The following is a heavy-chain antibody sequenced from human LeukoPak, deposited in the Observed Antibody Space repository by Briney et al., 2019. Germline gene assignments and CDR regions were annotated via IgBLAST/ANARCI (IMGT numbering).Heavy chain of an antibody. Sequence: GGSLRLSCAASGFTFSSFAMSWVRQAPGERLERVANIKQDGSEKYYVDSVKGRFTISRDNAKNSLYLQMNSLRAEDTAVYYCARGYVRDDYWGQGTLVTVSS. CDR3: ARGYVRDDY. J-gene: IGHJ4*02. CDR2: IKQDGSEK. V-gene: IGHV3-7*04. D-gene: IGHD3-16*01. CDR1: GFTFSSFA.